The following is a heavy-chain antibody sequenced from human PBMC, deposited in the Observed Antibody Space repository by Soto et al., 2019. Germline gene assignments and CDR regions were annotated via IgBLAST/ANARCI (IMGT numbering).Heavy chain of an antibody. CDR3: AKSPRKIRTRDYYYYYYMDV. CDR1: GFTFSSYA. V-gene: IGHV3-23*01. Sequence: GGSLRLSCAASGFTFSSYAMSWVRQAPGKGLEWVSAISGSGGSTYYADSVKGRFTISRDNSKNTLYLQMNSLRAEDTAVYYCAKSPRKIRTRDYYYYYYMDVWGKGTTVTVSS. D-gene: IGHD3-3*02. CDR2: ISGSGGST. J-gene: IGHJ6*03.